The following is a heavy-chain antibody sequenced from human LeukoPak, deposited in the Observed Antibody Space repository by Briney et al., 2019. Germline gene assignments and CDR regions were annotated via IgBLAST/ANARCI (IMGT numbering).Heavy chain of an antibody. CDR3: ARAGSDYGSSHFDY. V-gene: IGHV4-30-4*01. CDR2: IYYSGST. CDR1: GGSISSGDYY. D-gene: IGHD1-26*01. J-gene: IGHJ4*02. Sequence: SETLSLTCTVSGGSISSGDYYWSWIRQPPGKGLEWIGYIYYSGSTYYNPSLKSRVTISVDTSKNQFSLKLSSVTAADTAVYYCARAGSDYGSSHFDYWGQGTLVTVSS.